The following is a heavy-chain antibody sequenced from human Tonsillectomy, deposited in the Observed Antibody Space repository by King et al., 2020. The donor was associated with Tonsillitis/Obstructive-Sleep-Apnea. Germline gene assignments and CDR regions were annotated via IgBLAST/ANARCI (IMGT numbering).Heavy chain of an antibody. CDR3: AKLNGIVVVPAAIDY. CDR1: GFTFSSYA. Sequence: VQLVESGGGLVQPGKSLRLSCAASGFTFSSYAMSWVRQAPGKGLEWVSTISGSGDSTYYADSVKGRFTISSDNYKNTLFLQMNSLRADDTALYYCAKLNGIVVVPAAIDYWGQGTLVTVSS. CDR2: ISGSGDST. J-gene: IGHJ4*02. D-gene: IGHD2-2*01. V-gene: IGHV3-23*04.